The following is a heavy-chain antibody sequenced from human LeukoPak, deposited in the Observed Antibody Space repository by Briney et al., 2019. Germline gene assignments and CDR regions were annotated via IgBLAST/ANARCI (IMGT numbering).Heavy chain of an antibody. CDR3: AKDRHIVGVTAIGGTDNWCDP. D-gene: IGHD2-21*02. CDR2: INPNSGGT. Sequence: GASVKVSCKASGYTFTGYYMHWVRQAPGQGLEWMGWINPNSGGTNYAQKFQGRVTMTRDTSISTAYMELSRLRSDDPAVYYCAKDRHIVGVTAIGGTDNWCDPWGKGTLVPVPS. J-gene: IGHJ5*02. V-gene: IGHV1-2*02. CDR1: GYTFTGYY.